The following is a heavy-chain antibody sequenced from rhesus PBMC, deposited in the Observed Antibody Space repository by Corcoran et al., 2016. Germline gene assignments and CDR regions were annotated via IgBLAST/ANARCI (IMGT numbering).Heavy chain of an antibody. D-gene: IGHD5-42*01. CDR2: IYGGSGRT. CDR1: GGPISGDYD. J-gene: IGHJ4*01. V-gene: IGHV4-76*01. CDR3: ARNTPGIQRKHYSFDY. Sequence: QVQLQESGPGLVKPSETLSLTCAVSGGPISGDYDWTWIRQPTGKGMVWIGYIYGGSGRTTSNPSLKIRVTFSKDTSKTQFSLRLSSLTAADTAVYFCARNTPGIQRKHYSFDYWGQGVLVTVSS.